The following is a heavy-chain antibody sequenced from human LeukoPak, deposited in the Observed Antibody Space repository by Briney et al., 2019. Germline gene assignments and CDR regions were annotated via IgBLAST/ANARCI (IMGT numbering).Heavy chain of an antibody. V-gene: IGHV3-23*01. D-gene: IGHD2-15*01. J-gene: IGHJ4*02. CDR3: AKQLGYCSDGSCYFPY. CDR2: ISNNGGYT. Sequence: GGSLRLSCAAPGFTFSSSAMSWVRQAPGKGLEWVSAISNNGGYTYYADSVQGRFTISRDNSKSTLCLQMNSLRAEDTAVYYCAKQLGYCSDGSCYFPYWGQGTLVTVSS. CDR1: GFTFSSSA.